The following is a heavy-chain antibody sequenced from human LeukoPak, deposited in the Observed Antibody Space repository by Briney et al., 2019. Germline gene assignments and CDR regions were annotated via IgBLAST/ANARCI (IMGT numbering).Heavy chain of an antibody. V-gene: IGHV4-39*01. CDR3: ARQGADDRSIVGAANFDF. J-gene: IGHJ4*02. CDR1: GGSISSSSYY. Sequence: PSETLSLTCTVSGGSISSSSYYWGWIRQPPGKGLEWIGSIYSSGSTNYNPSLKSRVTISVDTSKNQFSLKLSSATAADTAVYYCARQGADDRSIVGAANFDFWGQGALVTVSS. CDR2: IYSSGST. D-gene: IGHD1-26*01.